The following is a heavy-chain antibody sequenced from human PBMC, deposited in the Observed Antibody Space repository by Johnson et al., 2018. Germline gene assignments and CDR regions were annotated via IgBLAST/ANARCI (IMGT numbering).Heavy chain of an antibody. CDR3: AKDISRVGIAAAGTVGFQH. D-gene: IGHD6-13*01. J-gene: IGHJ1*01. Sequence: EVQLLESGGVVVQXGGSRRLXCAASGFTFDDYSMHWVRQAPGKGLEWVSLISWDGGSTYYADSVKGRFTISRDNRKNSLYLQMNSMRTEDTALYYCAKDISRVGIAAAGTVGFQHWGQGTLVTVSS. CDR1: GFTFDDYS. V-gene: IGHV3-43*01. CDR2: ISWDGGST.